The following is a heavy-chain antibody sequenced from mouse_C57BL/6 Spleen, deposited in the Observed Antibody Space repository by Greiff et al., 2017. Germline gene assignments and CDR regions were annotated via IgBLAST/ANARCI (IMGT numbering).Heavy chain of an antibody. CDR2: IRLKSDNYAT. V-gene: IGHV6-3*01. CDR3: TGPLYYYGSSPFAY. Sequence: EVMLVESGGGLVQPGGSMKLSCVASGFTFSNYWMNWVRQSPEKGLEWVAQIRLKSDNYATHSAGSVKGRFTISRDDSKSSVDLQMNNLRAEDTGIYYCTGPLYYYGSSPFAYWGQGTLVTVSA. J-gene: IGHJ3*01. CDR1: GFTFSNYW. D-gene: IGHD1-1*01.